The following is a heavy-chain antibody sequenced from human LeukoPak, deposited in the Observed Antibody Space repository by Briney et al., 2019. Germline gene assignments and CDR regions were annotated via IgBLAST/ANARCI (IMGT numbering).Heavy chain of an antibody. Sequence: SETLSLTCAVSGGSIHSGGFYWTWVRQHPGKGLEWIAYIYYTGTTYYNPSLKSRVTLSIDTSKNQFSLRLTSVTAADTAVYYCARNREFGEYYFDFWGRGTLVTVSS. CDR2: IYYTGTT. CDR1: GGSIHSGGFY. CDR3: ARNREFGEYYFDF. J-gene: IGHJ4*02. V-gene: IGHV4-31*11. D-gene: IGHD4-17*01.